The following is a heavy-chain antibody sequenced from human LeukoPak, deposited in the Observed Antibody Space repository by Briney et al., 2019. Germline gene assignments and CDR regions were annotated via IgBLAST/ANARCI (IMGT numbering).Heavy chain of an antibody. V-gene: IGHV1-46*01. CDR1: GYTFTSYY. CDR3: ARDLLGYCTNGVCSTPYYFDY. Sequence: ASVKVSCKASGYTFTSYYMHWVRQAPGQGLEWMGIINPSGGSTSYAQKFQGRVTMTRDTSTSTVYMELSSLRSEDTAVYYCARDLLGYCTNGVCSTPYYFDYWGQGTLVTVSS. CDR2: INPSGGST. D-gene: IGHD2-8*01. J-gene: IGHJ4*02.